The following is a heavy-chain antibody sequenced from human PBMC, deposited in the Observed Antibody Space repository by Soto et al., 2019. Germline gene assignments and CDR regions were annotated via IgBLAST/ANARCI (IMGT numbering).Heavy chain of an antibody. J-gene: IGHJ4*02. Sequence: QVQLQESGPGLVKPSGTLSLTCGVSGGSISSSNWWRWVRQPPGKGLEWIGEIHHSGISKYNPSLQSRLTISLDKSKTHFSLQLPSVTAADTAVYYCARACLNGICYTQGLDLWGQGTLVLVSS. CDR1: GGSISSSNW. D-gene: IGHD2-8*01. CDR2: IHHSGIS. V-gene: IGHV4-4*02. CDR3: ARACLNGICYTQGLDL.